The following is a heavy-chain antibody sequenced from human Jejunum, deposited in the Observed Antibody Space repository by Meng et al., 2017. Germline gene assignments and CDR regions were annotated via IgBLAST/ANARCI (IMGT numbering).Heavy chain of an antibody. V-gene: IGHV3-21*01. J-gene: IGHJ6*02. CDR3: TREGHYFYGMDV. Sequence: GESLKISCVASGLTFSTYTMNWVRQAPGKGLEWVSSISNSDDSKYYGDSVKGRFTISRDNAKNSLYLQMDSLRAEDTAVYYCTREGHYFYGMDVWGQGTTVTVSS. CDR2: ISNSDDSK. CDR1: GLTFSTYT.